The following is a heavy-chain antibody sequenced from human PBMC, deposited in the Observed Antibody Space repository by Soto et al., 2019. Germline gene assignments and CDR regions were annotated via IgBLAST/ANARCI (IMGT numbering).Heavy chain of an antibody. Sequence: SETLSLTCTVSGGSIISYYWSWIRQPAGKGLEWVGVIYSSGSTDYNPSLRSRVSMSIDTSKNQFSLKLSSVTAAATAVYYCARDYFYGSGTTSGYWFDPWGQGYLVTVSS. V-gene: IGHV4-4*07. CDR1: GGSIISYY. J-gene: IGHJ5*02. D-gene: IGHD3-10*01. CDR2: IYSSGST. CDR3: ARDYFYGSGTTSGYWFDP.